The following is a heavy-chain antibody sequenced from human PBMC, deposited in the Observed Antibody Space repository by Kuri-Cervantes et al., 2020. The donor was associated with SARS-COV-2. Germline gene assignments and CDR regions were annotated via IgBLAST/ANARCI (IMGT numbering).Heavy chain of an antibody. Sequence: SETLSLTCTVSGGSISSYYWSWIRQPPGKGLEWIGYIYYSGSTNYNPSLKSRVTISVDTSKNQFSLKLISVTAADTAVYYCARAIAAAAPFDYWGQGTLVTVSS. D-gene: IGHD6-13*01. CDR2: IYYSGST. CDR3: ARAIAAAAPFDY. J-gene: IGHJ4*02. V-gene: IGHV4-59*01. CDR1: GGSISSYY.